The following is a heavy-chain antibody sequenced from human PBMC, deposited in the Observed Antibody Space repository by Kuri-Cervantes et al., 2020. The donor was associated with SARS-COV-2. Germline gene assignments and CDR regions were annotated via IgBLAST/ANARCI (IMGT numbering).Heavy chain of an antibody. D-gene: IGHD3-10*01. J-gene: IGHJ6*02. Sequence: GSLRLSGTVSGGSISSSSYYWGWIRQPPGKGLEWIGSIYYGGSTYYNPSLKSRVTISVDTSKNQFSLKLSSVTAADTAVYYCARHALSSSVRGGGEYYYYYGMDVWGQGTTVTVSS. CDR1: GGSISSSSYY. V-gene: IGHV4-39*01. CDR3: ARHALSSSVRGGGEYYYYYGMDV. CDR2: IYYGGST.